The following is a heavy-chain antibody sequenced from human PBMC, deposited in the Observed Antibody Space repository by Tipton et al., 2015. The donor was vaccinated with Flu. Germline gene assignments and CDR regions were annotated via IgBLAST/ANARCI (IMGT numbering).Heavy chain of an antibody. CDR1: GGSVSPYY. D-gene: IGHD1-1*01. V-gene: IGHV4-59*02. J-gene: IGHJ6*02. Sequence: TLSLTCTVSGGSVSPYYWNWVRQSPGKGLEWIGYIYYRGTTGYNPSLKSRVTISVDTSKNQVSLKLTSVTAADTAVYYCARDLVQDDRDQYFGMDVWGHRITVSVSS. CDR3: ARDLVQDDRDQYFGMDV. CDR2: IYYRGTT.